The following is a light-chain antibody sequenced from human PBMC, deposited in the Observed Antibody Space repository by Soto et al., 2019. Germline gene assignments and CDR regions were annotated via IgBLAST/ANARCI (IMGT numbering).Light chain of an antibody. CDR1: QVITND. CDR2: AAS. Sequence: IQMTQSPSSLSASVGARLSITCRASQVITNDLGWYQQKPGKAPKGFSYAASTLQSGVPSRFSGSGSGTEFTLTISSLQPEDVETYYCLQLNTYPWTFGQGTKVDIK. J-gene: IGKJ1*01. CDR3: LQLNTYPWT. V-gene: IGKV1-17*01.